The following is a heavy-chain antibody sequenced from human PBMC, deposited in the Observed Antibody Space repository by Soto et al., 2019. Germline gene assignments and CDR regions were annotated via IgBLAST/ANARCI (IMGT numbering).Heavy chain of an antibody. V-gene: IGHV3-53*01. CDR2: IYSGGST. CDR1: GFTVISNY. D-gene: IGHD6-13*01. J-gene: IGHJ6*02. CDR3: ARVRGDSSSWYSYYYYGMDV. Sequence: GGSLRLSCAASGFTVISNYIIFFRHAPFKGLEWVSVIYSGGSTYYADSVKGRFTISRDNSKNTLYLQMNSLRAEDTAVYYCARVRGDSSSWYSYYYYGMDVWGQGTTVTVSS.